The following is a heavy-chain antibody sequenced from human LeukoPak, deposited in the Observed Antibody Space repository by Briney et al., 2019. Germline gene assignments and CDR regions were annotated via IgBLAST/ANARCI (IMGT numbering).Heavy chain of an antibody. Sequence: SVKVSCKASGYTFTSYGISWVRQAPGQGLEWMGGIIPIFGTANYAQKFQGRVTITADESTSTAYMELSSLRSEDTAVYYCWGGGWKKPFDYWGQGTLVTVSS. J-gene: IGHJ4*02. CDR3: WGGGWKKPFDY. D-gene: IGHD2-21*01. CDR2: IIPIFGTA. CDR1: GYTFTSYG. V-gene: IGHV1-69*13.